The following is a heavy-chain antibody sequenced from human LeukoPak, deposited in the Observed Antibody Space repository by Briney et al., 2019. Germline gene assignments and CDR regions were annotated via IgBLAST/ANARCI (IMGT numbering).Heavy chain of an antibody. CDR3: AKGSIPAVITYYMDV. CDR2: IQFGGTNK. J-gene: IGHJ6*03. V-gene: IGHV3-30*02. D-gene: IGHD2-2*01. Sequence: PGGSLRLSCAASNFTFSSYGMHWVRQAPGKGLEWLAFIQFGGTNKYYADSVQGRFVISRDNSKNTLFLQMNSLRSDDTAVYFCAKGSIPAVITYYMDVWGKGTTVTVSS. CDR1: NFTFSSYG.